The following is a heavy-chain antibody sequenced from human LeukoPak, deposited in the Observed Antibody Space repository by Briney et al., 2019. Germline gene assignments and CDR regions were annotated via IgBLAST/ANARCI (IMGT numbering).Heavy chain of an antibody. D-gene: IGHD3-22*01. CDR3: VKDLYYDNSGYYSGAFDY. J-gene: IGHJ4*02. CDR1: GFTFSSYS. CDR2: INSNGGRT. Sequence: GGSLRLSCAASGFTFSSYSMNWVRQAPGKGLEYVSAINSNGGRTYYADSVKGRFTISRDNSKNTLFLQMSSLRVEDTAVYYCVKDLYYDNSGYYSGAFDYWGQGTLVTVSS. V-gene: IGHV3-64D*06.